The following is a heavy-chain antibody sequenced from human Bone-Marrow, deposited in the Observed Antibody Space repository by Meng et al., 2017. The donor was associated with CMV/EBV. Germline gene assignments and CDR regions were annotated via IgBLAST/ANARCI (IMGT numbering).Heavy chain of an antibody. CDR1: GDSMSTYY. CDR3: ASTIGWFDY. CDR2: IHYSGST. Sequence: SETLSLTCSVSGDSMSTYYWSWIRQPPGKGLEWIGYIHYSGSTKYNPSLKSRVTMSLDTSKNQFSLKLSPVTAADTAVYYCASTIGWFDYWGQGTLVTVSS. J-gene: IGHJ4*02. V-gene: IGHV4-59*01. D-gene: IGHD6-19*01.